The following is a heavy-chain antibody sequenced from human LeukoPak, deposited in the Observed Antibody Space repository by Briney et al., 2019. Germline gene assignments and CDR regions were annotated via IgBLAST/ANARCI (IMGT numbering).Heavy chain of an antibody. V-gene: IGHV3-53*05. J-gene: IGHJ5*02. D-gene: IGHD3-3*01. CDR1: GFTVSSNY. CDR3: ARDYYDRIWFVP. Sequence: GGSLRLSCAASGFTVSSNYMSWVRHAPGKGLEWVSVMYSGGSAYYAESVKGRFTISRDNSKNTLYLKMNSLRAEDTAVYYCARDYYDRIWFVPWGQGTLVTVSS. CDR2: MYSGGSA.